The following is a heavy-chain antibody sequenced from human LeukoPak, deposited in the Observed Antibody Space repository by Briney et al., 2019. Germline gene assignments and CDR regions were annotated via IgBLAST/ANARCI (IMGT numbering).Heavy chain of an antibody. CDR2: IYSSGST. D-gene: IGHD2-15*01. CDR1: GGSISGGSYY. Sequence: PSETLSLTCTVSGGSISGGSYYCSWIRQPAGKGLEWIGRIYSSGSTNYSPSLKSRVTMSVDTSKNQFSLKLSSVTAADTAVYYCVRGVVGAAFNTPSYMDVWGKGTTVTVSS. CDR3: VRGVVGAAFNTPSYMDV. J-gene: IGHJ6*03. V-gene: IGHV4-61*02.